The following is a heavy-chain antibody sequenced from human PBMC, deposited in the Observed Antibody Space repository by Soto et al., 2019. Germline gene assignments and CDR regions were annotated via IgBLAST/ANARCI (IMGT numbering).Heavy chain of an antibody. CDR1: GFTFSSYG. Sequence: LRLSCAASGFTFSSYGMHGVRQAPGKGLEWVAVIWYDGSNKYYADSVKGRFTISRDNSKNTLYLQMNSLRAEDTAVYYCARGRGGPMVVPAAINGMDVWGQGTTVTVSS. J-gene: IGHJ6*02. CDR2: IWYDGSNK. CDR3: ARGRGGPMVVPAAINGMDV. V-gene: IGHV3-33*01. D-gene: IGHD2-2*02.